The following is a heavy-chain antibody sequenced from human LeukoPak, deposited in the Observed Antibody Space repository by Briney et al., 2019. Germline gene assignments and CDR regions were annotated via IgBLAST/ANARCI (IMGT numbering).Heavy chain of an antibody. J-gene: IGHJ6*02. D-gene: IGHD1-26*01. CDR2: IKQDGSEK. Sequence: GGSLRLSCAASGFTFSSYWMTWVRQAPGKGLEWVANIKQDGSEKDYVDSVRSRFTISRDNAKNSLYLQMNSLRAEDTAIYYCARGSGSYAMDVWGQGTTVTVSS. CDR1: GFTFSSYW. V-gene: IGHV3-7*03. CDR3: ARGSGSYAMDV.